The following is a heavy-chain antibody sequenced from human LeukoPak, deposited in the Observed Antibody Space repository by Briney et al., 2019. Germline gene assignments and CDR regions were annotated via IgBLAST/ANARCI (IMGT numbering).Heavy chain of an antibody. Sequence: GGSLRLSCAASGFTFSSYGMHWVRQAPGQGLEWMGWINPNSGGTNYAQKFQGRVTMTRDTSISTAYMELSRLRSDDTAVYYCASGTAVAGNYWGQGTLVTVSS. CDR1: GFTFSSYG. CDR2: INPNSGGT. D-gene: IGHD6-19*01. V-gene: IGHV1-2*02. J-gene: IGHJ4*02. CDR3: ASGTAVAGNY.